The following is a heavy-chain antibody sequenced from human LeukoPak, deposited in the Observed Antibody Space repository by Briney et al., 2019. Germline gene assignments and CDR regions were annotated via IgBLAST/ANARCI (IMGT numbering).Heavy chain of an antibody. J-gene: IGHJ6*02. V-gene: IGHV3-33*01. D-gene: IGHD6-13*01. Sequence: GRSLRLSCAASGFTFSSYGMHWVRQAPGKGLEWVAVIWYDGSNKYYADSVKGRFTISRDNSKNTLYLQMNSLRAEDTAVYYCATWTGYSSSMDVWGQGTTVTVSS. CDR2: IWYDGSNK. CDR3: ATWTGYSSSMDV. CDR1: GFTFSSYG.